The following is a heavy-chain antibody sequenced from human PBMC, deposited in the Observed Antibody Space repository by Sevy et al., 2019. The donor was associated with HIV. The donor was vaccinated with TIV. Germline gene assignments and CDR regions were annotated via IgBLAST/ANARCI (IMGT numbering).Heavy chain of an antibody. CDR3: ARDIGAGSNSETSSPPFFFYYFDS. Sequence: GGSLRLSCAASGFSLDDYAMHWVRQSSGKGLEWVADFSWNSGSIGYADSVKGRFTISRDNARNTLYLQMNNMRSEDTALYYCARDIGAGSNSETSSPPFFFYYFDSWGQGTLVTVSS. J-gene: IGHJ4*02. V-gene: IGHV3-9*01. D-gene: IGHD1-26*01. CDR2: FSWNSGSI. CDR1: GFSLDDYA.